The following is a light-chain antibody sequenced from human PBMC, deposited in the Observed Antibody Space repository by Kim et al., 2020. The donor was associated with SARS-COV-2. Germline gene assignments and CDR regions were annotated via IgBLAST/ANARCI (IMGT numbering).Light chain of an antibody. Sequence: VGDRVTITCRARQSVSSWLAWYQQKPGKAPKLLVYKASSLESGVPSRFSGSGSGTEFTLTISSLQPDDFATYYCQQYNSYPYMYTFGQGTKLEI. J-gene: IGKJ2*01. V-gene: IGKV1-5*03. CDR2: KAS. CDR3: QQYNSYPYMYT. CDR1: QSVSSW.